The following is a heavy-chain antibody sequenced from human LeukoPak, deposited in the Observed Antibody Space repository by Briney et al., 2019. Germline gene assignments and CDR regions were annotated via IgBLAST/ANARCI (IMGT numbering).Heavy chain of an antibody. J-gene: IGHJ3*02. CDR3: AREGVYYYDSSGSGGAFDI. D-gene: IGHD3-22*01. CDR2: IYYSGTT. CDR1: GGSISSYY. V-gene: IGHV4-59*01. Sequence: SETLSRTCTVSGGSISSYYWSWIRQPPGAGLQWIGYIYYSGTTNYNPSLKSRVTISVDTSKNQFSLKLSSVTAADTAVYYCAREGVYYYDSSGSGGAFDIWGQGTMVSVSS.